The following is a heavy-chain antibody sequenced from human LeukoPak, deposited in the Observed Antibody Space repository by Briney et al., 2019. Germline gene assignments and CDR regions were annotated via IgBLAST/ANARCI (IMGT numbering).Heavy chain of an antibody. D-gene: IGHD2-15*01. CDR2: IRSQTAGGTT. CDR1: GFTFNTFG. Sequence: GGSLRLSCAASGFTFNTFGMHWVRQAPGKGLEWVGRIRSQTAGGTTDFAAPVKGRFSISRDDSKNSLYLQMNSLTSEDTAVYYCAHGSAQYYEYWGQGTLVTVSS. V-gene: IGHV3-15*07. CDR3: AHGSAQYYEY. J-gene: IGHJ1*01.